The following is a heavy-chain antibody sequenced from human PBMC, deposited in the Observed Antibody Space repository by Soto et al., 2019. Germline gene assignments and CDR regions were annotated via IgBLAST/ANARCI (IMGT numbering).Heavy chain of an antibody. J-gene: IGHJ6*02. D-gene: IGHD2-2*01. CDR1: GGSISSGGYY. V-gene: IGHV4-31*03. CDR2: IYYSGST. CDR3: ARAGDRASAYGMDV. Sequence: SETLSLTCTVSGGSISSGGYYWSWIRQHPGKGLEWIGYIYYSGSTYYNPSLKSRVTISVDTSKNQFSLKLSSVTAADTAVYYCARAGDRASAYGMDVWGQGTTVTVSS.